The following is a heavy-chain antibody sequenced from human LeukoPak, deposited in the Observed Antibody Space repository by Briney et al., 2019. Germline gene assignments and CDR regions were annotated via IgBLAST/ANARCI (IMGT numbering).Heavy chain of an antibody. D-gene: IGHD2-15*01. J-gene: IGHJ4*02. CDR2: IYYSGST. V-gene: IGHV4-39*01. CDR1: GGSISSSSYY. CDR3: ARLLPPVVVVAATRDY. Sequence: SETMSLTCTVSGGSISSSSYYCGWIRQPPGKGLEWTGSIYYSGSTYYNPSLKSRGTISVDTSKNQFSLKLSSVTAADTAVYYCARLLPPVVVVAATRDYWGQGTLVTVSS.